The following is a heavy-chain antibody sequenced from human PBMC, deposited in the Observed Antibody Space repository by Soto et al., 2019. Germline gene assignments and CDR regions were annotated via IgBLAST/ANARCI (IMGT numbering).Heavy chain of an antibody. CDR3: ARDLRRGGFDY. Sequence: HPGGSLRLSCAASGFTVSSNYMSWVRQAPGKGLEWVSVIYSGGSTYYADSVKGRFTISRDNSKKTLYLQMNSLRAEDTAVYYCARDLRRGGFDYWAQGTLVTVYS. D-gene: IGHD3-16*01. CDR2: IYSGGST. J-gene: IGHJ4*02. CDR1: GFTVSSNY. V-gene: IGHV3-53*01.